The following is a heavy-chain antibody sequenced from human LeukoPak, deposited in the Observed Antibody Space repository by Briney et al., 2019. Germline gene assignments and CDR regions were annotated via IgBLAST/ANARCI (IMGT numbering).Heavy chain of an antibody. CDR1: GFTFSSYS. V-gene: IGHV3-48*04. CDR2: ISSSSSTI. D-gene: IGHD5-18*01. Sequence: GGSLRLSCAASGFTFSSYSMNWVRQAPGKGLEWVSYISSSSSTIYYADSVKGRFTISRDNAKNSLYLQMNSLRAEDTAVYYCASPSGYSYGPAHFDYWGQGTLVTVSS. CDR3: ASPSGYSYGPAHFDY. J-gene: IGHJ4*02.